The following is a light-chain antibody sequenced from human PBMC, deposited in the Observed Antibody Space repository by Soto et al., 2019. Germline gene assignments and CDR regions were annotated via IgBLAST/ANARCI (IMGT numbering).Light chain of an antibody. CDR3: QQYGPSEII. J-gene: IGKJ5*01. CDR2: DTS. CDR1: QSLTNSY. Sequence: ELVLTQSPDTLSLSPGTRATLSCRASQSLTNSYIAWYQVKPGQAHRLIIYDTSSRATGIPDRFSVGLSGTAGTINIARLETEDGEVFDCQQYGPSEIIFGQGTRLEIK. V-gene: IGKV3-20*01.